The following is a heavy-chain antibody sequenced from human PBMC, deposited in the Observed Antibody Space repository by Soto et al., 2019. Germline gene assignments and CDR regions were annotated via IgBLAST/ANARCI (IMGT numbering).Heavy chain of an antibody. CDR1: GFTFSSYG. CDR2: IWYDGSNK. V-gene: IGHV3-33*01. Sequence: GGSLRLSCAASGFTFSSYGMHWVRQAPGKGLEWVAVIWYDGSNKYYADSVKGRFTISRDNSKNTLYLQMNSLRAEDTAVYYCARDLNELAFDYWGQGTLVTVSS. CDR3: ARDLNELAFDY. J-gene: IGHJ4*02. D-gene: IGHD6-13*01.